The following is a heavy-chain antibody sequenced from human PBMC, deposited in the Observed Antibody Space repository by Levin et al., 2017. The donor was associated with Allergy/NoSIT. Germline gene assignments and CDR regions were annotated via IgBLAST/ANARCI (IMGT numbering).Heavy chain of an antibody. CDR3: ARDRQGRLAAAGPQGRWFDP. Sequence: GGSLRLSCKASGYTFTSYGISWVRQAPGQGLEWMGWISAYNGNTNYAQKLQGRVTMTTDTSTSTAYMELRSLRSDDTAVYYCARDRQGRLAAAGPQGRWFDPWGQGTLVTVSS. D-gene: IGHD6-13*01. CDR1: GYTFTSYG. V-gene: IGHV1-18*01. CDR2: ISAYNGNT. J-gene: IGHJ5*02.